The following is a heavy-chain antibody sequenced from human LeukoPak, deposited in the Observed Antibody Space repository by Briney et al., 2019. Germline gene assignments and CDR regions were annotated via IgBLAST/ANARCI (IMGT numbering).Heavy chain of an antibody. Sequence: GESLKISCKGSGYSFTSYWIGWVRQMPGKGLEWMGIIYPGDSDTRYSPSFQGQVTISADKSISTAYLQWSSLKASDTAMYYCARGAPLYCSGGSCYSPSPVNWSDPWGQGTLVTVSS. CDR1: GYSFTSYW. V-gene: IGHV5-51*01. CDR3: ARGAPLYCSGGSCYSPSPVNWSDP. CDR2: IYPGDSDT. J-gene: IGHJ5*02. D-gene: IGHD2-15*01.